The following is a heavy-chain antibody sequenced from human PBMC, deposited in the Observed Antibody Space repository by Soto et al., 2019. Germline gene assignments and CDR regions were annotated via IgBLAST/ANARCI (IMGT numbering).Heavy chain of an antibody. Sequence: QLQLQESGPGLVKPSETLSLTCTVSGGSISSSSYYWGWVRQPPGKGLEWIGSIYYRGNTYYNPSLTRRCTISADTSKTQFSLTLSSVTAAATAVYYCAREGGGYCSGGSCQVDYWGQGTLVTVSS. CDR3: AREGGGYCSGGSCQVDY. J-gene: IGHJ4*02. D-gene: IGHD2-15*01. CDR2: IYYRGNT. V-gene: IGHV4-39*02. CDR1: GGSISSSSYY.